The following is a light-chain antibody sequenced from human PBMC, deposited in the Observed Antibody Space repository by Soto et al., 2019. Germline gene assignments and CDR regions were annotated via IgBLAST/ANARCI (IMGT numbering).Light chain of an antibody. CDR2: DVT. V-gene: IGLV2-11*01. CDR1: SSDVGAYNY. J-gene: IGLJ1*01. Sequence: QSAMSQPRSVSGSPGQAVTISCTGASSDVGAYNYVSWYQQRPGNAPKLMIYDVTKRPSGVPDRFSGSKSGNTASLTISGLQTEDEADYYCCSYAGRYNFVLGTGTKVTVL. CDR3: CSYAGRYNFV.